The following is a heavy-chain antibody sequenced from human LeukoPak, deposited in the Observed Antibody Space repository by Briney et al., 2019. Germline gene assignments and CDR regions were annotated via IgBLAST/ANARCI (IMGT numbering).Heavy chain of an antibody. V-gene: IGHV3-30*02. CDR3: ANQPYCDSSGTYPLDF. Sequence: GGSLRLSCAASGFTFSSYGMHWVRQAPGRGLEWVAFIRYDGSNKYYADSVKGRFTISRDNSKNTLYLQMNSLRAEDTAVYYCANQPYCDSSGTYPLDFWGQGTLVTVSS. CDR1: GFTFSSYG. D-gene: IGHD3-22*01. CDR2: IRYDGSNK. J-gene: IGHJ4*02.